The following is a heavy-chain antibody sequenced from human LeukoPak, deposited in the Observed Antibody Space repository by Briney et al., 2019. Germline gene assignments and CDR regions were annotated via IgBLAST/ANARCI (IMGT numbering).Heavy chain of an antibody. CDR2: IFYTGST. V-gene: IGHV4-30-4*01. J-gene: IGHJ5*02. CDR1: GGSINTVDYY. D-gene: IGHD1-1*01. Sequence: SQTLSLTCSVPGGSINTVDYYWSWLRQPPGKGLEWIGYIFYTGSTFYNPSLESRVTISVDTSKNQFSLRLSSVTAADTAVYYCARSYKRQLGYNGLDPWGRGALVSVSS. CDR3: ARSYKRQLGYNGLDP.